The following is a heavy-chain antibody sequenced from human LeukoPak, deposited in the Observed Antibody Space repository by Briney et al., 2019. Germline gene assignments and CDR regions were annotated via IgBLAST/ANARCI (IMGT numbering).Heavy chain of an antibody. J-gene: IGHJ4*02. V-gene: IGHV4-59*08. D-gene: IGHD5-12*01. CDR1: GGSLSSYY. CDR2: IYSTGSA. CDR3: ARMGGYSGYATH. Sequence: SETLSLTCTVSGGSLSSYYWSWIPQPPGKGLEWIGYIYSTGSANYNPSLKSRVTLSVDTAKNQFSLKLNSVTAADTAVSYCARMGGYSGYATHWGQGTLVTVSS.